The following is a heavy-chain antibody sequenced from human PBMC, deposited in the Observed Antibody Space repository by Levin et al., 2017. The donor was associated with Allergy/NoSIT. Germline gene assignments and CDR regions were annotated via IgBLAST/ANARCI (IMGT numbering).Heavy chain of an antibody. CDR1: GFTFSSYA. Sequence: QLRETLSLTCAASGFTFSSYAFHWVRQAPGKGLEWVSVISFDERNKFYADFVKGRFTISRDSSRSTLYLEMNSLTSEDTAMYYCARVGVATATRGGYLDYWGQGTLVTVSS. CDR2: ISFDERNK. J-gene: IGHJ4*02. CDR3: ARVGVATATRGGYLDY. V-gene: IGHV3-30*04. D-gene: IGHD2-15*01.